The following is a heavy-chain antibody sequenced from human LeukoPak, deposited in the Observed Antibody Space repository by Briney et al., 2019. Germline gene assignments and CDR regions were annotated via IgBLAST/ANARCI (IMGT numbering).Heavy chain of an antibody. CDR1: GFTFSSYA. Sequence: GGSLRLSCAASGFTFSSYAMSWVRQAPGKGLEWVSAISGSGGSTYYADSVKGRFTISRDNSKNTLYLQMNSLRAEDTAVYYCAKSPRYDSSGYYYSWGQGTLVTVSS. CDR3: AKSPRYDSSGYYYS. V-gene: IGHV3-23*01. D-gene: IGHD3-22*01. J-gene: IGHJ4*02. CDR2: ISGSGGST.